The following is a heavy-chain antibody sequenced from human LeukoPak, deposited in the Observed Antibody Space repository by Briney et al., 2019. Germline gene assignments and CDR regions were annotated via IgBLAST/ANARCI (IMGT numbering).Heavy chain of an antibody. CDR2: INPNSGGT. V-gene: IGHV1-2*02. J-gene: IGHJ5*02. Sequence: GASVKVSCKASGYTFTGYYMHWVRQAPGQGLKWMGWINPNSGGTNYAQKFQGRVTMTRDTSISTAYMDLSRLRSDDTAVYYCARAGGSGSYEVSWFDPWGQGTLVTVSS. D-gene: IGHD1-26*01. CDR3: ARAGGSGSYEVSWFDP. CDR1: GYTFTGYY.